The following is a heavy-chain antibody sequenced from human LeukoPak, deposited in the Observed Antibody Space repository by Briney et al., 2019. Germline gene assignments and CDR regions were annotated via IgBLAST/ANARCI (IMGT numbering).Heavy chain of an antibody. V-gene: IGHV4-39*01. CDR1: GGSISSSSYY. CDR2: IYYSGST. CDR3: ARGRGYYDSSGYQNWFDP. D-gene: IGHD3-22*01. Sequence: SETLSLTCTVSGGSISSSSYYWGWIRQPPGKGREWIGSIYYSGSTYYNPSLKSRVTISVDTSKNQFSLKLSSVTAADTAVYYCARGRGYYDSSGYQNWFDPWGQGTLVTVSS. J-gene: IGHJ5*02.